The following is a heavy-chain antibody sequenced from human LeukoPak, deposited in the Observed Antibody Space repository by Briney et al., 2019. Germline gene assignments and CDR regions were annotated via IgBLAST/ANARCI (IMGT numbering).Heavy chain of an antibody. CDR3: ARGYSGYDFFDY. D-gene: IGHD5-12*01. J-gene: IGHJ4*02. CDR2: MNPNSGNT. V-gene: IGHV1-8*03. CDR1: GYTFTSYD. Sequence: ASVKVSCKASGYTFTSYDINWVRQATGQGLEWMGWMNPNSGNTGYAQKFQGRATITRNTSISTAYMELSSLRSDDTAVYYCARGYSGYDFFDYWGQGTLVTVSS.